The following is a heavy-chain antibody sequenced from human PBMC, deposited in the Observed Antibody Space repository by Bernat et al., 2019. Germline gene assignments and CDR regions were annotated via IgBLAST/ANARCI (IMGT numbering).Heavy chain of an antibody. CDR2: RNPFNGNR. J-gene: IGHJ5*02. D-gene: IGHD3-9*01. Sequence: QAQLVQSGAEVKRPGASVKVSCKASGYTFTTYTIHWVRQAPGQRLEWMGWRNPFNGNRRYSQKFQDRFTLTTGTSATTAYMELSGLRSDDTAVYYCARVFRGADWHPTGFDPWGQGTLVTVSS. CDR1: GYTFTTYT. CDR3: ARVFRGADWHPTGFDP. V-gene: IGHV1-3*01.